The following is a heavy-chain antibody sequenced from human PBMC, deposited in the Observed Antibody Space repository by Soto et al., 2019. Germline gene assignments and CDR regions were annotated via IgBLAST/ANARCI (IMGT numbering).Heavy chain of an antibody. CDR1: GGSISSSSYY. Sequence: SETLSLTCTVSGGSISSSSYYWGWIRQPPGKGLEWIGSIDYSGRTYYNPSLKSRVTISVDTSKNQFSLKLSSVTAADTAVYYCARHDPQHGYYMDVWGKGTTVTVSS. CDR3: ARHDPQHGYYMDV. D-gene: IGHD2-2*01. V-gene: IGHV4-39*01. J-gene: IGHJ6*03. CDR2: IDYSGRT.